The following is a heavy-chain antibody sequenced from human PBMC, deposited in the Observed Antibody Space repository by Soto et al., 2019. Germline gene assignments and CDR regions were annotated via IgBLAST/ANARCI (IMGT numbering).Heavy chain of an antibody. V-gene: IGHV3-30-3*01. CDR3: ARSRSGAVPDSFGY. CDR1: GFIFNRYA. Sequence: QVQLVESGGRVVPPGRSLRLSCAASGFIFNRYAIHWVRQTPGKGLEWVAVISKDGSVQYYADSVRGRFIISRDKSKDTVYLEMNSLRAEDTAVFYCARSRSGAVPDSFGYWGQGTLVTVSS. D-gene: IGHD3-3*01. J-gene: IGHJ4*02. CDR2: ISKDGSVQ.